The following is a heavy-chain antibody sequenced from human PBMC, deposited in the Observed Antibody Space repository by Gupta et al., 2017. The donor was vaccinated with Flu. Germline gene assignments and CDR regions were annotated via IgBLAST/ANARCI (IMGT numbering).Heavy chain of an antibody. CDR1: YA. CDR3: VKDPFALSGTTGY. D-gene: IGHD1-1*01. V-gene: IGHV3-23*01. CDR2: FGGGGGYT. J-gene: IGHJ4*02. Sequence: YARIWVRKAPGRGREWVSTFGGGGGYTYYEDSVKGRFTITRDDSKKMLYLQMNSLRVEDTATYYCVKDPFALSGTTGYWGQGTLVTVSS.